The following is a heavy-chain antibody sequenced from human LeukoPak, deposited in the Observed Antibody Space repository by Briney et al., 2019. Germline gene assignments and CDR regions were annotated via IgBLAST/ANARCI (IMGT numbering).Heavy chain of an antibody. Sequence: ASETLSLTCTVSGGSISSFPWSWIRQPPGKGLEWIGCIYYSGSTSYTPSLKSRVTISVDTSKSQISLNLSSMTAADTAVYYCARDSGGNYLDYWGQGTLVTVSS. J-gene: IGHJ4*02. CDR3: ARDSGGNYLDY. D-gene: IGHD1-1*01. CDR1: GGSISSFP. CDR2: IYYSGST. V-gene: IGHV4-59*01.